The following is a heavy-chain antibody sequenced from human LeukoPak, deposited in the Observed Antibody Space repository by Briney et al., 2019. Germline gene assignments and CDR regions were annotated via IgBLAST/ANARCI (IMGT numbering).Heavy chain of an antibody. D-gene: IGHD6-13*01. CDR1: GFTFSSYW. J-gene: IGHJ4*02. CDR2: IKQDGSEK. CDR3: ARDQVAAAGFDY. Sequence: GGSLRLSCAASGFTFSSYWTSWVRQAPGKGLEWVANIKQDGSEKYYVDSVKGRFTISRDNAKNSLYLQMNSLRAEDTAVYYCARDQVAAAGFDYWGQGTLVTVSS. V-gene: IGHV3-7*01.